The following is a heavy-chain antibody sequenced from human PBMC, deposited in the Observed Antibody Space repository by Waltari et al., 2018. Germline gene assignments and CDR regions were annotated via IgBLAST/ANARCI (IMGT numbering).Heavy chain of an antibody. D-gene: IGHD3-10*01. CDR1: G. J-gene: IGHJ4*02. Sequence: GMSWVRRAPGKGLDWVSTIVSRGEVRCYADALKCRFTISRDNSRNMLYLHRNSLRADDTAVYFCTSRRSYHFYKGGQGTLVTVSP. V-gene: IGHV3-23*01. CDR3: TSRRSYHFYK. CDR2: IVSRGEVR.